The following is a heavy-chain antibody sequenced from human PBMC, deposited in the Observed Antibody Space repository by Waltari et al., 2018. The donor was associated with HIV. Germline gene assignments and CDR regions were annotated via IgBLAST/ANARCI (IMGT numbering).Heavy chain of an antibody. CDR2: IQPAGNEK. D-gene: IGHD3-9*01. CDR3: ATNGDWSFDV. Sequence: DGQLMESGGGLVQPGGSLRLPCVGSDFSFGSFWMTWVRQAPGKGLEWVANIQPAGNEKYYVDSVKGRFTVSRDNARNSLYLDMDNMRAEDTAMYYCATNGDWSFDVWGQGTKVTVSP. V-gene: IGHV3-7*03. J-gene: IGHJ3*01. CDR1: DFSFGSFW.